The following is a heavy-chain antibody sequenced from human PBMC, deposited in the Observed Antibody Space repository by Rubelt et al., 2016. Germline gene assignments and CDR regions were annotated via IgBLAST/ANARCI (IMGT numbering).Heavy chain of an antibody. Sequence: QVQLVQSGAEVKKPGASVKVSCKASGYTFTSYGISWVRQAPGQGLAWMGWISAYNGNTNYAQKLLGRVTMTTDTSTRTAYMELRGVRSDDTAVYYCARDVGGNSVLYYFDYWCQGTLVTVSS. CDR2: ISAYNGNT. CDR3: ARDVGGNSVLYYFDY. CDR1: GYTFTSYG. V-gene: IGHV1-18*01. J-gene: IGHJ4*02. D-gene: IGHD4-23*01.